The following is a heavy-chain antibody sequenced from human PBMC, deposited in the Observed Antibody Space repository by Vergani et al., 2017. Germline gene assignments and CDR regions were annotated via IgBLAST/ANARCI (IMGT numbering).Heavy chain of an antibody. CDR1: GGTFSSYA. D-gene: IGHD3-10*01. Sequence: QVQLVQSGAEVKKPGSSVKVSCKASGGTFSSYAISWVRQATGQGLEWMGGIIPIFGTANYAQQFPGRVTITADESTSTAYMELSSLRSEDTAVYYCARGGRITMXRGVIPYYYYGMDVWGQGTTVTVSS. J-gene: IGHJ6*02. V-gene: IGHV1-69*12. CDR3: ARGGRITMXRGVIPYYYYGMDV. CDR2: IIPIFGTA.